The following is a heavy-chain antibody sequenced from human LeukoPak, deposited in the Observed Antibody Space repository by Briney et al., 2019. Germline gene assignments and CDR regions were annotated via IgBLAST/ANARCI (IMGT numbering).Heavy chain of an antibody. CDR1: GGSISSYY. D-gene: IGHD3-3*01. CDR3: ARAGAGTYYDFWSGYYRYPAFDI. V-gene: IGHV4-59*01. Sequence: SEALSLTCTASGGSISSYYWSWIRQPPGKGLEWIGYIYYSGSTNYNPSLKSRVTISVDTSKNQFSLKLSSVTAADTAVYYCARAGAGTYYDFWSGYYRYPAFDIWGQGTMVTVSS. J-gene: IGHJ3*02. CDR2: IYYSGST.